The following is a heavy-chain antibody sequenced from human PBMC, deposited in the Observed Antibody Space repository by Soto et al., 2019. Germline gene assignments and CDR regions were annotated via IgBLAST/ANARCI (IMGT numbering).Heavy chain of an antibody. V-gene: IGHV4-59*01. CDR2: VYDSGST. D-gene: IGHD3-22*01. J-gene: IGHJ4*02. Sequence: SETLSLTCIVSGGSISNYYWIWIRQPPGNGLEYIGYVYDSGSTKYNPSLKSRVTISLDTSKNQFSLKLSSVTAADTAVYYCARSYDSSGRPRHYFDYWGQGALVTVSS. CDR3: ARSYDSSGRPRHYFDY. CDR1: GGSISNYY.